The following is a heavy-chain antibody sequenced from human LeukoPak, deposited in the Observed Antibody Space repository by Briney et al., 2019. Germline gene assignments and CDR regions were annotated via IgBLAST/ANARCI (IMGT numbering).Heavy chain of an antibody. CDR1: GFNFANHA. V-gene: IGHV3-23*01. CDR3: AKDQGRSYWFEYYFDY. CDR2: ISGGGDIT. D-gene: IGHD1-26*01. Sequence: PGGSLRLSCAASGFNFANHAMSRVRQTPGKGLEWVSAISGGGDITYYADSVKGRFTISRDNSKNTLYLQMNSLRAEDTAVYYCAKDQGRSYWFEYYFDYWGQGTLVTVSS. J-gene: IGHJ4*02.